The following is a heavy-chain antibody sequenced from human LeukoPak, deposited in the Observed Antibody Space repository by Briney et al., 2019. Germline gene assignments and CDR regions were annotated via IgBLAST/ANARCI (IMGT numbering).Heavy chain of an antibody. Sequence: SEALSLTCTVSGGSISSSSYYWGWIRQPPGKGLEWIGSIYYSGSTYYNPSLKSRVTISVDTSKNQFSLKLSSVTAADTAVYYCASSLYSYGYFPDYWGQGTLVTVSS. D-gene: IGHD5-18*01. CDR2: IYYSGST. J-gene: IGHJ4*02. V-gene: IGHV4-39*01. CDR1: GGSISSSSYY. CDR3: ASSLYSYGYFPDY.